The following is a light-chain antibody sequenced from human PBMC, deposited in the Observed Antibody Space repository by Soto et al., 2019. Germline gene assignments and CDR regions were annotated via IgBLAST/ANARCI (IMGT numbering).Light chain of an antibody. CDR3: QQYGSSPEWT. J-gene: IGKJ1*01. V-gene: IGKV3-20*01. CDR1: QSVSSSY. Sequence: EIVLTQSPGTLSLSPGERDTLSCRASQSVSSSYLAWYQQKPGQAPRLLIYGASSRATGIPDRFSGSGSGTDFTLTISRLEPEDFAVYYCQQYGSSPEWTFGQGTKVDI. CDR2: GAS.